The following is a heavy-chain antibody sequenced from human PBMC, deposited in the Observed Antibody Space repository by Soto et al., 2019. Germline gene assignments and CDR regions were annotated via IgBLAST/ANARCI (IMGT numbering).Heavy chain of an antibody. V-gene: IGHV4-59*01. D-gene: IGHD6-13*01. CDR2: IYYSGST. CDR3: ARGVRDSSSRFAY. Sequence: QVQLQQSGPGLVKPSETLSLTSTVSGGSITSYYCSWMRHPPRKGLEWIGYIYYSGSTNYNPSLKSRVTISVATSKNQFSLTLSSVTAAATAVYYCARGVRDSSSRFAYWGQGTLVAVSS. CDR1: GGSITSYY. J-gene: IGHJ4*02.